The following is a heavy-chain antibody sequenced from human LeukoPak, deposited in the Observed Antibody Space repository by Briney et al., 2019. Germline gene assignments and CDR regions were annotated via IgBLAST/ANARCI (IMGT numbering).Heavy chain of an antibody. V-gene: IGHV3-30-3*01. J-gene: IGHJ4*02. CDR3: AREKDIVVVPAAYDFWSGTGLNFDY. CDR1: GFTFSSYA. Sequence: GRSLRLSCAASGFTFSSYAMHWVRQAPGNGLEWVAVISYDGSNKHYADSVKGRFTISRDNSKNTLYLQMNSLRAEDTAVYYCAREKDIVVVPAAYDFWSGTGLNFDYWGQGTLVTVSS. CDR2: ISYDGSNK. D-gene: IGHD2-2*01.